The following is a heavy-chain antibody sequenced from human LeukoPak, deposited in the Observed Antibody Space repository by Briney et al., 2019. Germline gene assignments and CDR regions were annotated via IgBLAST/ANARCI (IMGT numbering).Heavy chain of an antibody. V-gene: IGHV3-23*01. CDR3: AKDVCTSPRCLLYSDS. J-gene: IGHJ4*02. Sequence: GGSLRLSCATSGFAFSNYAMSWFRQAPGKGQEWVSGISGVNTYYADSVKGRFTISRDNSKNVLYVQMNRLRVEDTAVYFCAKDVCTSPRCLLYSDSWGQGTLVTVSS. D-gene: IGHD2-8*01. CDR1: GFAFSNYA. CDR2: ISGVNT.